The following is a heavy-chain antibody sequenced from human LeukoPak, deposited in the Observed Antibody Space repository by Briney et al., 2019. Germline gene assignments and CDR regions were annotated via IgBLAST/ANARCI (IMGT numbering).Heavy chain of an antibody. Sequence: GGSLRLSCTASGFTFGDYAMTWVRQAPGKGLECVGFIRSKAYGGTTEYAASVKGRFTISRDDSTSIAYLQMNSLKTEGTAVYYCTRDPLFCDYWGQGTLVTVSS. CDR2: IRSKAYGGTT. CDR1: GFTFGDYA. J-gene: IGHJ4*02. V-gene: IGHV3-49*04. D-gene: IGHD2-21*01. CDR3: TRDPLFCDY.